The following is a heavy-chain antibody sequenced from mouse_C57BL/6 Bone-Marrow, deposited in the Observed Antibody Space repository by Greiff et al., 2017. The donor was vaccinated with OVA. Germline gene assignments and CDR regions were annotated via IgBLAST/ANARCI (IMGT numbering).Heavy chain of an antibody. CDR1: GFTFSSYA. CDR2: ISSGGDYI. V-gene: IGHV5-9-1*02. CDR3: TRDVWFAY. Sequence: EVKLVESGEGLVKPGGSLKLSCAASGFTFSSYAMSWVRQTPEKRLEWVAYISSGGDYIYYADTVKGRFTISRDNARTTLYLQMSSLKADDTAMYYCTRDVWFAYWGQGTLVTVSA. J-gene: IGHJ3*01.